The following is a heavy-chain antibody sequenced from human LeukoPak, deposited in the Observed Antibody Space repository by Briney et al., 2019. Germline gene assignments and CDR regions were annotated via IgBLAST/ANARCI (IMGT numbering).Heavy chain of an antibody. CDR1: GYTFTSYG. V-gene: IGHV7-4-1*02. Sequence: ASVKVSCKASGYTFTSYGISWVRQAPGQGLEWMGWINTNTGNPTYAQGFTGRFVFSLDTSVSTAYLQISSLKAEDTAVYYCARGGTVTTPPIDYWGQGTLVTVSS. CDR2: INTNTGNP. J-gene: IGHJ4*02. D-gene: IGHD4-17*01. CDR3: ARGGTVTTPPIDY.